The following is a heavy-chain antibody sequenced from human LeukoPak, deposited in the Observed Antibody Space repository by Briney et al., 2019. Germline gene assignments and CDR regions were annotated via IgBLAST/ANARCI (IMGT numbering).Heavy chain of an antibody. J-gene: IGHJ4*01. CDR1: GGSINSYY. CDR3: AGTTTTFDD. D-gene: IGHD4-11*01. Sequence: PSETLSLICTVSGGSINSYYWSWIRQPPGKGLEWIGYVSDTGSTNYNPSLKSRVTISVDTSKNQFYLKLTSVTAADTAVYYCAGTTTTFDDWGHGTLVTVSS. V-gene: IGHV4-59*01. CDR2: VSDTGST.